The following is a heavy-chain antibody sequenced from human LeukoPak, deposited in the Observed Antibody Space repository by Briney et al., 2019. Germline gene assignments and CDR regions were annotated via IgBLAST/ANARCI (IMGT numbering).Heavy chain of an antibody. J-gene: IGHJ2*01. CDR1: GYIFTNYW. CDR3: ARLAGDMYYFGSGSYPNWYFDL. D-gene: IGHD3-10*01. V-gene: IGHV5-51*01. Sequence: GESLKISCQGPGYIFTNYWIGRGRQMPGKGLERMGILYPGDSDITYSPSFQGQVTISVDKSMSTAYLQWSSLKVSDTAMYYCARLAGDMYYFGSGSYPNWYFDLWGRGTLVTVSS. CDR2: LYPGDSDI.